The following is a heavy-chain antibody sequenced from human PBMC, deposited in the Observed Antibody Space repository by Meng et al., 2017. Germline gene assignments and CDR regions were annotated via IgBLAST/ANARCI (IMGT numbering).Heavy chain of an antibody. Sequence: EEAGESGVGLVQPGGFLRISCGASGFTFSSYAMHWVRQAPGKGLEWVAVKSYDGSNKYYADSVKGRFTISRDNSKNTLYLQMNSLRAEDTAVYYCARDRSMGGASDDYWGQGTLVTVSS. CDR3: ARDRSMGGASDDY. CDR1: GFTFSSYA. D-gene: IGHD3-16*01. J-gene: IGHJ4*02. V-gene: IGHV3-30*01. CDR2: KSYDGSNK.